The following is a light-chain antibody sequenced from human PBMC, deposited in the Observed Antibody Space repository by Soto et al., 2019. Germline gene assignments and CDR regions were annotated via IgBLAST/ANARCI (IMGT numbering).Light chain of an antibody. Sequence: EIVLTQSPGTLSLSPGESATLSCRASQSVRSNYLAWYQQKPGQAPRLLIFGASNRATGIPPRFSGRGSGTXXXXXXXXXXXXXXXXYYCQXXXXSPLTFGGGTKVDIK. J-gene: IGKJ4*01. CDR2: GAS. V-gene: IGKV3-20*01. CDR3: QXXXXSPLT. CDR1: QSVRSNY.